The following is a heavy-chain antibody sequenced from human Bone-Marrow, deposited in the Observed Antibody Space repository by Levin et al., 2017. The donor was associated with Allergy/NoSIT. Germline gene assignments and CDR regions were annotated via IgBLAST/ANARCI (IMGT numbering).Heavy chain of an antibody. CDR2: ISPDSGGT. CDR3: ARESGREAFAL. CDR1: GYTFTGYH. Sequence: AASVKVSCKASGYTFTGYHLCWVRQAPGQGLEFLGWISPDSGGTNYAQKFQGRVTMTRDTSISTAYMELSSLTSDDTAVYYCARESGREAFALWGPGTMVTVSS. J-gene: IGHJ3*01. D-gene: IGHD3-3*01. V-gene: IGHV1-2*02.